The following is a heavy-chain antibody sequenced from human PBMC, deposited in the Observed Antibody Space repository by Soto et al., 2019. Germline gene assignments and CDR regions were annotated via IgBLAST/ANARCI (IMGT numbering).Heavy chain of an antibody. D-gene: IGHD6-13*01. CDR3: ARGGSRSSSSYSKNHNWFDP. J-gene: IGHJ5*02. Sequence: PSETLSLTCAVYGGSFSGYYWSWIRQPPGKGLEWIGEINHSGSTNYNPSRKSRVTISGDTSKNQFSLKLSSVTAADTAVYYCARGGSRSSSSYSKNHNWFDPWGRGTLVTV. V-gene: IGHV4-34*01. CDR2: INHSGST. CDR1: GGSFSGYY.